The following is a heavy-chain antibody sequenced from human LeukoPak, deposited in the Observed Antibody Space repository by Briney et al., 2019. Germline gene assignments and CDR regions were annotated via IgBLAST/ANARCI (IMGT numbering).Heavy chain of an antibody. J-gene: IGHJ4*02. CDR2: IWYDGSKK. CDR3: AREMAGYWDY. CDR1: GFSFSSYG. V-gene: IGHV3-33*01. D-gene: IGHD2-8*02. Sequence: GGSLRLSCAASGFSFSSYGMHWVRQAPGKGLEWVAVIWYDGSKKYYADSVKGRFTISRDNSKNTLYLQMNSLRAEDTAVYYCAREMAGYWDYWGQGTLVTVSS.